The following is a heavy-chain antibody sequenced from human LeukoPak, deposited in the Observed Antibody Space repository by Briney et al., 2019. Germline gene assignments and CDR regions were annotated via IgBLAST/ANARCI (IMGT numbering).Heavy chain of an antibody. CDR1: GYSFSTHW. CDR2: IFPGDSDI. V-gene: IGHV5-51*01. D-gene: IGHD4-17*01. Sequence: GASLKISCKASGYSFSTHWIGWVRQLPGKGLEWMGLIFPGDSDIRYSPSFQGQLTFSADTSINTAFLQWSSLMPSDTAIYYCARSSVTTTGGAFDYWGQGTLVTVSS. J-gene: IGHJ4*02. CDR3: ARSSVTTTGGAFDY.